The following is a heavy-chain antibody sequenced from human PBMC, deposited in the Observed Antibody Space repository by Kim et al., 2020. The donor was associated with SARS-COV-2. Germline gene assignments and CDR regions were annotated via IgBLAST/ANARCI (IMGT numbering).Heavy chain of an antibody. CDR3: ARVAEYCSSTSCYVPFDY. CDR2: TYYRSKWYN. V-gene: IGHV6-1*01. CDR1: GDSVSSNSAA. Sequence: SQTLSLTCAISGDSVSSNSAAWNWIRQSPSRGLEWLGRTYYRSKWYNDYAVSVKSRITINPDTSKNQFSLQLNSVTPEDTAVYYCARVAEYCSSTSCYVPFDYWGQGTLVTVSS. D-gene: IGHD2-2*01. J-gene: IGHJ4*02.